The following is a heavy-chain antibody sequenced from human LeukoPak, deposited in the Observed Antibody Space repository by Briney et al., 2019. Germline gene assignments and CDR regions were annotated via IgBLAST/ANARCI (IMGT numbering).Heavy chain of an antibody. D-gene: IGHD3-10*01. CDR2: ISSSSSYI. Sequence: GGSLRLSCAASGFTFSNYNMNWVRQAPGKGLEWVSSISSSSSYIYYADSVKGRFTISRDNAKNSLYLQMNSLRAEDTAVYYCARYYGSGSYYGADAFNIWGQGTMVTVSS. CDR1: GFTFSNYN. J-gene: IGHJ3*02. CDR3: ARYYGSGSYYGADAFNI. V-gene: IGHV3-21*01.